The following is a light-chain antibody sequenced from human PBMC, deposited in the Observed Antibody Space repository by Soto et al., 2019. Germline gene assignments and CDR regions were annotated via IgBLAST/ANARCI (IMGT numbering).Light chain of an antibody. V-gene: IGKV1-39*01. CDR3: QQGSSTLT. CDR2: GAS. Sequence: DIQMTQSPSSLSASVGDRVTITCRASQSINRYLNWYQQKPGTAPKLLISGASSLQRGVPSRFSGSGSGTAFTLTISSLQPEDFATYYCQQGSSTLTFGGGTKVEIK. CDR1: QSINRY. J-gene: IGKJ4*01.